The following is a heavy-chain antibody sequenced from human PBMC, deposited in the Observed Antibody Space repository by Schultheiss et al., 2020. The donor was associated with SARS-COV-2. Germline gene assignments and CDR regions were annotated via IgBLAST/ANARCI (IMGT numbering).Heavy chain of an antibody. CDR2: IYTSGSP. J-gene: IGHJ6*02. D-gene: IGHD6-13*01. Sequence: SETLSLTCTVSGGSVSSSGYYWSWIRQPAGKGLEWIGRIYTSGSPNYNPSLMSRVTISVDTSRNQISLKLSSVTAADTAVYYCARGSRFSYYGMDVWGQGTTVTVSS. CDR3: ARGSRFSYYGMDV. CDR1: GGSVSSSGYY. V-gene: IGHV4-61*02.